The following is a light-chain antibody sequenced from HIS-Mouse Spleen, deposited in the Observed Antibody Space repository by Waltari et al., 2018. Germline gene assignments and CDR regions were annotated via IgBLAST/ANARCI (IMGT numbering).Light chain of an antibody. Sequence: SYVLTPPPSVSVAPGKTARITCGGNNIGSKSVHWYQLKPGQAPVLVVYGDSDRPSGIPERFSGSNSGNTATLTISRVEAGDEADYYCQVWDSSSDHVVFGGVTKLTVL. CDR2: GDS. CDR3: QVWDSSSDHVV. J-gene: IGLJ2*01. CDR1: NIGSKS. V-gene: IGLV3-21*03.